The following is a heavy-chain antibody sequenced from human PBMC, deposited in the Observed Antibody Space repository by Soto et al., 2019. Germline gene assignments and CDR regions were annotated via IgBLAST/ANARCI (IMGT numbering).Heavy chain of an antibody. D-gene: IGHD1-1*01. Sequence: EVQLLESGGGLVQPGGSLRLYCAASGFTFSTYAMNWVRQAPGNGLEWVSAISGSGGSIHYADSVKGRFTISRDNSKNTLYLQMNSLRDEDTALYHCVKGYWKGDVWGQGTTVTVSS. CDR3: VKGYWKGDV. J-gene: IGHJ6*02. V-gene: IGHV3-23*01. CDR2: ISGSGGSI. CDR1: GFTFSTYA.